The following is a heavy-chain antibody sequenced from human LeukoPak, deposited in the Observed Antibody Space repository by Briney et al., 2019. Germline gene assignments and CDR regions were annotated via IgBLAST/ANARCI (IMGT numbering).Heavy chain of an antibody. J-gene: IGHJ4*02. CDR3: ASLPSTKFPYENNYGYLFKY. Sequence: PGGSLTLSCAASGFAFSTYAVGWLRQTAGKGLEWVSAISGSGDTTYYADSVKGRFTISRDNSRNTLYLQMSSLRAEDMAVYHCASLPSTKFPYENNYGYLFKYWGQGTLVTVSS. CDR2: ISGSGDTT. CDR1: GFAFSTYA. V-gene: IGHV3-23*01. D-gene: IGHD5-18*01.